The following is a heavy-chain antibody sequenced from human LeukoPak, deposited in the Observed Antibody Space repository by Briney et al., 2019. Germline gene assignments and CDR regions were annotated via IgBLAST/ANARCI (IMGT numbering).Heavy chain of an antibody. V-gene: IGHV1-69*04. D-gene: IGHD3-22*01. CDR2: IIPILGIA. CDR1: GGTFSSYA. CDR3: ARDGDSSGRSDAFDI. Sequence: SVKVSCKASGGTFSSYAISWVRQAPGQGLEWMGRIIPILGIANYAQKFQGRVTITADKSTSTAYMELSSLRFEDTAVYYCARDGDSSGRSDAFDIWGQGTMVTVSS. J-gene: IGHJ3*02.